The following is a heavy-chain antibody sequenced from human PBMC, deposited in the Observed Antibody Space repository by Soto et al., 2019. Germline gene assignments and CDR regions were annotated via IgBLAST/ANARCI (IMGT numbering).Heavy chain of an antibody. CDR2: INPREGRT. CDR3: ARAREYSFGYNYLDP. CDR1: GYPFTSYH. Sequence: GSLKVSCKASGYPFTSYHMHWVRQAPGQGLQWMGLINPREGRTRYAPKFEGRVTMTSDTSTSSVYMELSSLSSEDTAVYYCARAREYSFGYNYLDPRGPGTLVTVSS. V-gene: IGHV1-46*01. J-gene: IGHJ5*02. D-gene: IGHD5-12*01.